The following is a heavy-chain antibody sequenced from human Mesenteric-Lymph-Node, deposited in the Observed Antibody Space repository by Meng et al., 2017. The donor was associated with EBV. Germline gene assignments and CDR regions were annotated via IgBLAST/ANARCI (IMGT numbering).Heavy chain of an antibody. CDR1: GFSLGASGVG. Sequence: QIPWVASGPNLAKPPKPPPLTCPFSGFSLGASGVGVGWIRQPPGKALEWLALIYWDDDKRYSPSLKSRLTITKDTSINQVVLTMINMDPVDTATYYCAHIKGGGNSGFLDYWGQGTLVTVSS. V-gene: IGHV2-5*02. CDR3: AHIKGGGNSGFLDY. J-gene: IGHJ4*02. D-gene: IGHD4-23*01. CDR2: IYWDDDK.